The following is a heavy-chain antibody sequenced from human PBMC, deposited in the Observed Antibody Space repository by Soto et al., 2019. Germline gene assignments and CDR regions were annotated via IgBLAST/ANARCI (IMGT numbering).Heavy chain of an antibody. V-gene: IGHV3-64*01. CDR1: GFTRSGYA. CDR3: ARRARPDFYYMDV. CDR2: ISSNGVGT. Sequence: EVQLAESGGGLAQPGGSLRLSCAASGFTRSGYAMDWGRQAPGKGLEYVSGISSNGVGTYYANSVQGRFTISRDNSKNTVYLQIGRLRPEGMAVYYCARRARPDFYYMDVWGKGTTVTVSS. J-gene: IGHJ6*03. D-gene: IGHD6-6*01.